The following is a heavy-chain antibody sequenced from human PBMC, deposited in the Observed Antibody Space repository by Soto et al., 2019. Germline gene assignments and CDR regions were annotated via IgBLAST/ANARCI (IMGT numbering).Heavy chain of an antibody. J-gene: IGHJ4*02. CDR1: GGSISSYY. CDR3: ERTEYYKMGHDY. V-gene: IGHV4-59*01. D-gene: IGHD3-10*01. CDR2: IYYSGST. Sequence: SETLSLTCTVSGGSISSYYWSWIRQPPGKVLEWIGYIYYSGSTNYNPSLKSRVTISVDPSKNQFSLKLSSVTAADTAVYYCERTEYYKMGHDYGGPLTLVAVSS.